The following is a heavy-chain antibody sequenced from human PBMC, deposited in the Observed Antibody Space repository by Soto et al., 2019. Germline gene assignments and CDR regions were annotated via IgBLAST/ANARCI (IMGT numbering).Heavy chain of an antibody. CDR1: GFTFSTYA. CDR2: ISYDGSNK. D-gene: IGHD2-15*01. J-gene: IGHJ4*02. V-gene: IGHV3-30*04. Sequence: WGSLRLSCAASGFTFSTYAMHCVRQAPCKGLEWVAVISYDGSNKHYADSVKGRFTISRDNSKNTLYLQMNSLRAEDTAVYYCARPPVIDIVVHPDYWGQGTLVTVSS. CDR3: ARPPVIDIVVHPDY.